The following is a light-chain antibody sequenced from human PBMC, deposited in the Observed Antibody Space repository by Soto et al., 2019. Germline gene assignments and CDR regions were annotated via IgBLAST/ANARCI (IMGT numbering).Light chain of an antibody. CDR1: QSVNSDY. CDR2: IAS. Sequence: EIVLTQSPGTLSLFPGERATLSCRATQSVNSDYLAWYQQKPGQAPRLLIYIASRRATGIPDRFSGGGSGTDFTLTINRLEPEDFAVYYCQPYGTSPWTFGQGTKVEIK. V-gene: IGKV3-20*01. J-gene: IGKJ1*01. CDR3: QPYGTSPWT.